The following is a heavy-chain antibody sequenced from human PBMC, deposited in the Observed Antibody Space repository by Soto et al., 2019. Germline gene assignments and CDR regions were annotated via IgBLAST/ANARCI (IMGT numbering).Heavy chain of an antibody. CDR2: ISCNSGSI. V-gene: IGHV3-9*01. D-gene: IGHD2-15*01. CDR1: GFTLDDYA. Sequence: EVQLVESGGGLVQPGRSLRLSCAASGFTLDDYAMHWVRQAPGKGLEWVSGISCNSGSIGYADSVKGRFTISRDNAKNSLYLQMNSLRAEDTALYYCAKTVAWPYYYYYMDVWGKGTTVTVSS. CDR3: AKTVAWPYYYYYMDV. J-gene: IGHJ6*03.